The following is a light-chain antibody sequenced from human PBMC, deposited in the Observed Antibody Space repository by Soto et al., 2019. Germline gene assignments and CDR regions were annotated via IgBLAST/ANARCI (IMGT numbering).Light chain of an antibody. Sequence: QSALTQPASVSGSPGQSITISCTGTNSDVGSYSYVSWYQQHPGKAPTPLLFGVSDRPSGVYYRFSGSKSANTASLTISGLQAEDEAIYYCCSYRSDRTWVFGGGTKLTVL. CDR2: GVS. J-gene: IGLJ2*01. CDR1: NSDVGSYSY. CDR3: CSYRSDRTWV. V-gene: IGLV2-14*03.